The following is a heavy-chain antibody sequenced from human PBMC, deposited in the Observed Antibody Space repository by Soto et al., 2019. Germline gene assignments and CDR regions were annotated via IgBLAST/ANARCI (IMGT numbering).Heavy chain of an antibody. CDR3: ARALTVTDYFDY. D-gene: IGHD4-17*01. V-gene: IGHV3-33*01. CDR2: VWSDGTNT. J-gene: IGHJ4*02. Sequence: QVQLTESGGGVVQPGRSLRLSCAASGFPFRSHAMHWVRQAPGKGLEWVAAVWSDGTNTYYADSVQGRFTIARDNSKNTLYLEMNSLRGEDTAVYYCARALTVTDYFDYWGQGALVTVSS. CDR1: GFPFRSHA.